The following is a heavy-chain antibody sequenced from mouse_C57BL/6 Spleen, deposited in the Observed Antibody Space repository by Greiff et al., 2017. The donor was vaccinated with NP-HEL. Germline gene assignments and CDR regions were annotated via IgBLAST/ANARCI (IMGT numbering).Heavy chain of an antibody. CDR2: ISYDGSN. D-gene: IGHD2-1*01. V-gene: IGHV3-6*01. Sequence: ESGPGLVKPSQSLSLTCSVSGYSITSGYYWYWIRQFPGNKLEWMGFISYDGSNNYNPSLKNRISITRDTSKKQYFLKLNSVTTEDTANYYCTIYDNYCYFDDWGKGTTLTVSS. J-gene: IGHJ2*01. CDR3: TIYDNYCYFDD. CDR1: GYSITSGYY.